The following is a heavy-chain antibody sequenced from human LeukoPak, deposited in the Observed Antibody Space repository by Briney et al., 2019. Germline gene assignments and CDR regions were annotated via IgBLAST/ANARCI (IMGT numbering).Heavy chain of an antibody. CDR1: GLTFADYT. J-gene: IGHJ4*02. CDR2: ISYDGSNK. V-gene: IGHV3-30*03. Sequence: GGSLRHSCAASGLTFADYTMHWVRQAPGKGLEWVAVISYDGSNKYYGDSVKGRFTISRDNSKNTLYLQMNSLRGEDTAVYYCTTHRGYSYGYPDDYWGQGTLVTVSS. CDR3: TTHRGYSYGYPDDY. D-gene: IGHD5-18*01.